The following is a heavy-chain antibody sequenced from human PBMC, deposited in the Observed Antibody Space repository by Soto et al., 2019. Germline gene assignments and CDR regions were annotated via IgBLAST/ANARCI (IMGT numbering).Heavy chain of an antibody. CDR2: IYYSGST. J-gene: IGHJ5*02. D-gene: IGHD2-2*02. Sequence: SETLSLTCTVSGGSISSGGYYWSWIRQHPGKGLEWIGYIYYSGSTYYNPSLKSRVTISVGTSKNQFSLKLSSVTAADTAVYYCARGPGGPAAIIASALWFDPWGQGTLVTVSS. V-gene: IGHV4-31*03. CDR1: GGSISSGGYY. CDR3: ARGPGGPAAIIASALWFDP.